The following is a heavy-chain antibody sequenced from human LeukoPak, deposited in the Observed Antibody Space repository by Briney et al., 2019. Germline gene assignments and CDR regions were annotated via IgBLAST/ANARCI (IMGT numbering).Heavy chain of an antibody. J-gene: IGHJ4*02. D-gene: IGHD3-22*01. CDR3: ATPHASSGYYYYFDY. CDR2: FDPEDSET. Sequence: ASVKVSCKVSGYTLTELSMHWVRQAPGKGLEWMGGFDPEDSETIYAQKFQGRVTMTEDTSTDTAYMELSSLRSEDTAVYYCATPHASSGYYYYFDYWGQGTLVTVSS. V-gene: IGHV1-24*01. CDR1: GYTLTELS.